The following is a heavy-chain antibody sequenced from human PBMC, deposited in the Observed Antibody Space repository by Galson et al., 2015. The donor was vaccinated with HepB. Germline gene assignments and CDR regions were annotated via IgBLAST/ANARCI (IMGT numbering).Heavy chain of an antibody. CDR2: INPNGGAT. J-gene: IGHJ4*02. D-gene: IGHD3-3*01. CDR3: ARDLRPTNFGVFTLDY. CDR1: GFTFIGYH. V-gene: IGHV1-2*06. Sequence: SVKVSCKGSGFTFIGYHIHWVRQAPGQGLEWLGRINPNGGATTYAQKFQGRVTLTRTTSSKTACMELTSLKPDDSAVYYCARDLRPTNFGVFTLDYWGQGGLVTVSS.